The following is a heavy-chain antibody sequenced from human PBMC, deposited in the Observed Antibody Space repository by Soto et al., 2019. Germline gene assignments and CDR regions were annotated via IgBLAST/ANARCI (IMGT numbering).Heavy chain of an antibody. CDR3: AKDEDTAMGPYYYGMDV. Sequence: QVQLVESGGGVVQPGRSLRLSCAASGFTFSSYGMHWVRQAPGKGLEWVAVISYDGSNKYYADSVKGRFTISRDNSKNTLFLQMNSLRAEDTAVYYCAKDEDTAMGPYYYGMDVWGQGTTVTVSS. CDR1: GFTFSSYG. D-gene: IGHD5-18*01. CDR2: ISYDGSNK. V-gene: IGHV3-30*18. J-gene: IGHJ6*02.